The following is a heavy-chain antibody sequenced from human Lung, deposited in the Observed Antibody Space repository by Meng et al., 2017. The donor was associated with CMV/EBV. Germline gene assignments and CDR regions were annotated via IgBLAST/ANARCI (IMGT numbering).Heavy chain of an antibody. J-gene: IGHJ4*02. V-gene: IGHV4-30-4*08. CDR1: GGSISSGDYY. CDR2: IYYSGST. CDR3: ARGNWNDAFVLGY. Sequence: LSCTVSGGSISSGDYYWSWIRQPPGKGLEWIGYIYYSGSTYYNPSLKSRVTISVDTSKNQFSLKLSSVTAADTAVYYCARGNWNDAFVLGYWGQGTLVTVSS. D-gene: IGHD1-1*01.